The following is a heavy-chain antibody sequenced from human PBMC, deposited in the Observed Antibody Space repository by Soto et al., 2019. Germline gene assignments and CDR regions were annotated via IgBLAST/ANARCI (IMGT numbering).Heavy chain of an antibody. J-gene: IGHJ6*02. CDR2: IYYSGRT. V-gene: IGHV4-39*01. D-gene: IGHD3-22*01. CDR3: KASYYYDTSDDYYYGMDG. CDR1: GGSISSSNYY. Sequence: PSETLSLTCTVSGGSISSSNYYWGWIRQPPGKGLEWIGSIYYSGRTYYNPSLKSRVTRSVDTSKNRFSLNLSSVTAADTALYYCKASYYYDTSDDYYYGMDGWGQGTTVT.